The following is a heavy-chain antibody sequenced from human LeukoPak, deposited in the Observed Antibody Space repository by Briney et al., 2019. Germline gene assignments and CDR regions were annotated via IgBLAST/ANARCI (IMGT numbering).Heavy chain of an antibody. CDR2: INSDGSST. CDR3: ARVRAGYYFDQ. V-gene: IGHV3-74*01. Sequence: GGSLRLSCAASGFTFSSYWMHWVRQAPGKGLVWVSRINSDGSSTSYADSVKGRFTISRDNAKNTLYLQMNSLRAEDTAVYYCARVRAGYYFDQWGQGTLVTVSS. D-gene: IGHD6-13*01. CDR1: GFTFSSYW. J-gene: IGHJ4*02.